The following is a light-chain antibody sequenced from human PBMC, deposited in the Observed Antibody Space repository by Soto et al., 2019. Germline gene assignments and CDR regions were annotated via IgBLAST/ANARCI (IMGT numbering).Light chain of an antibody. CDR3: QSEDT. J-gene: IGKJ2*01. CDR2: GAS. Sequence: EIVLTQSPGTLSLSPGERATLSCRASQSVSSNLAWYQQKPGQAPRLLIYGASTRATGIPARFSGSGSGTEFTLTISSLQSEDFAVYYCQSEDTFGQGTKVDIK. CDR1: QSVSSN. V-gene: IGKV3-15*01.